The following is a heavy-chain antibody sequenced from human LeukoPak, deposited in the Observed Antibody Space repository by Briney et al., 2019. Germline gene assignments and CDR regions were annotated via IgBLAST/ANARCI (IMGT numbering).Heavy chain of an antibody. CDR1: GYTFTSYA. V-gene: IGHV1-3*01. J-gene: IGHJ5*02. Sequence: ASVNVSCKASGYTFTSYAMHWVRQAPGQRLEWMGWINAGNGNTKYSQKFQGRVTITRDTSASTAYMELSSLRSEDTAVYYCARDGLVPAAIEVPNWFDPWGQGTLVTVSS. CDR3: ARDGLVPAAIEVPNWFDP. CDR2: INAGNGNT. D-gene: IGHD2-2*01.